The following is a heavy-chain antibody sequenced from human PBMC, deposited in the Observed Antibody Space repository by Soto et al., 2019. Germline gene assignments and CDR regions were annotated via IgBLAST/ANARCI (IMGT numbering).Heavy chain of an antibody. V-gene: IGHV3-23*01. J-gene: IGHJ5*02. D-gene: IGHD6-13*01. CDR1: GFTFSSYA. CDR3: AKGPLYSSSWYREYNWFDP. CDR2: ISGSGGST. Sequence: EVQLLESGGGLVQPGGSLRLSCAASGFTFSSYAMSWVRQAPGKGLEWVSAISGSGGSTYYADSVKGRFTISRDNSKNTLYRQMNSLRAEDTAVYYCAKGPLYSSSWYREYNWFDPWGQGTLVTVSS.